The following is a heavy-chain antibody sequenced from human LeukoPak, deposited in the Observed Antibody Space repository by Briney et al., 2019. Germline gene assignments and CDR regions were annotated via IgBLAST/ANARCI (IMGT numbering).Heavy chain of an antibody. CDR2: IYWDDDK. V-gene: IGHV2-5*02. CDR3: AHRLPSSSWHHLPFDY. Sequence: GSGPTLVKPTQTLTLTCTFSGFSLSTSGVGVGWIRQPPGKALEWLALIYWDDDKRYSPSLKSRLTITKDTSKNQVVLTMTNMDPVDTATYYCAHRLPSSSWHHLPFDYWGQGTLVTVSS. J-gene: IGHJ4*02. D-gene: IGHD6-13*01. CDR1: GFSLSTSGVG.